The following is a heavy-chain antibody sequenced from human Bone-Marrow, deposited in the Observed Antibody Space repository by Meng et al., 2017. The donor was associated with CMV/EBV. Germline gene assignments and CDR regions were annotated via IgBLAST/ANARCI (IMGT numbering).Heavy chain of an antibody. CDR2: ISSSSSYI. V-gene: IGHV3-21*01. D-gene: IGHD6-19*01. CDR3: ARAAPATVAGYYYGIDV. J-gene: IGHJ6*02. CDR1: GFTFSSYS. Sequence: GESLKISCAASGFTFSSYSMNWVRQAPGKGLEWVSSISSSSSYIYYADSVKGRFTISRDNAKNALYLQMNSLRAEDTAVYYCARAAPATVAGYYYGIDVWGQGTTVTVSS.